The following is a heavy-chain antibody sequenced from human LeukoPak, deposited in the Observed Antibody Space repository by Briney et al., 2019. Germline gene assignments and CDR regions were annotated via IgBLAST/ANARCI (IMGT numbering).Heavy chain of an antibody. CDR3: TRAEGLGPGAHCDQ. Sequence: AGGSLRLSCAAPGFSFSRFYMSWVRHTPGKALEWISYIPTSGISVQYADSVRGRFTASRDDAMNSLHLQMDSLRVEDTAVYYCTRAEGLGPGAHCDQWGQGALVIVSS. J-gene: IGHJ4*02. CDR2: IPTSGISV. CDR1: GFSFSRFY. V-gene: IGHV3-11*01.